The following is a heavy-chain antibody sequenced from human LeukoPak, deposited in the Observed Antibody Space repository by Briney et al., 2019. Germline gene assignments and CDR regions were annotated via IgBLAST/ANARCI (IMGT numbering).Heavy chain of an antibody. D-gene: IGHD2-2*01. CDR2: IIPILGVA. V-gene: IGHV1-69*04. CDR1: GGTLSSYA. Sequence: SVKVSCKASGGTLSSYAISWVRQAPGQGLEWMGRIIPILGVANYAQKFQGRVTITADKSTSTAYMELSSLRSEDTAVYYCARVSESTLDPWGQGTLVTVSS. CDR3: ARVSESTLDP. J-gene: IGHJ5*02.